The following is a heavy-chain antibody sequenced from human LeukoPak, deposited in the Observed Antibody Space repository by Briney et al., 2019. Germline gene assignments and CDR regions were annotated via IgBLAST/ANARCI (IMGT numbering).Heavy chain of an antibody. J-gene: IGHJ4*02. CDR3: ARVLRGTIDY. CDR2: IIPILGIA. V-gene: IGHV1-69*04. CDR1: GGTFSSYA. D-gene: IGHD5/OR15-5a*01. Sequence: SVEVSCKASGGTFSSYAISRVRQAPGQGLEWMGRIIPILGIANYAQKFQGRVTITADKSTSTAYMELSSLRSEDTAVYYCARVLRGTIDYWGQGTLVTVSS.